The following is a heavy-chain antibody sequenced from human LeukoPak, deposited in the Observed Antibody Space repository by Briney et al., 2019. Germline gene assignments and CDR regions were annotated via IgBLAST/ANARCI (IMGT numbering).Heavy chain of an antibody. CDR1: RFTFSNYW. V-gene: IGHV3-7*01. D-gene: IGHD5-18*01. J-gene: IGHJ4*02. Sequence: GGSLRLSCAASRFTFSNYWMVWVRQAPGKRLEWVANIKDDGSETYYVASVKGRFTISRDNAKDSLYLQMNSLRAEDTAVYYCAREPRGYSYGLWGRGTLVTVSS. CDR2: IKDDGSET. CDR3: AREPRGYSYGL.